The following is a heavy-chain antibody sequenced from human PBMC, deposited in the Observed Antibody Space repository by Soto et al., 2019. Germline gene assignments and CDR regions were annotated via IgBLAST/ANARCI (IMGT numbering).Heavy chain of an antibody. CDR3: ARFLGDYVWGSYRYTGAFDI. V-gene: IGHV3-53*01. Sequence: GSLRLSCAASGFTVSSNYMSWVRQAPGKGLEWVSVIYSGGSTYYADSVKGRFTISRDNSKNTLYLQMNSLRAEDTAVYYCARFLGDYVWGSYRYTGAFDIWGQGTMVTVSS. CDR1: GFTVSSNY. CDR2: IYSGGST. J-gene: IGHJ3*02. D-gene: IGHD3-16*02.